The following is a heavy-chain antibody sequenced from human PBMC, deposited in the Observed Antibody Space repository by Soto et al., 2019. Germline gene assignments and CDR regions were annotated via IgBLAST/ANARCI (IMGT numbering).Heavy chain of an antibody. CDR1: CYTFTSYG. CDR3: ARVPLGDWNYVRFDY. V-gene: IGHV1-18*04. Sequence: SAKVSCKASCYTFTSYGISWVRQAPGQGLEWMGWISAYNGNTNYAQKLQGRVTMTTDTSTSTAYMELRSLRSDDTAVYYCARVPLGDWNYVRFDYWGQGTLVTVSS. J-gene: IGHJ4*02. D-gene: IGHD1-7*01. CDR2: ISAYNGNT.